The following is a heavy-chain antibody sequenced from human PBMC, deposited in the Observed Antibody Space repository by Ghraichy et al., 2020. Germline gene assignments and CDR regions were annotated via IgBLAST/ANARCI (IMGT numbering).Heavy chain of an antibody. CDR3: ARGGIASSIEAPFDY. V-gene: IGHV3-53*01. Sequence: GGSLRLSCAASGFTVSSNYMSWVRQAPGKGLEWVSVIYSGGSTYYADSVKGRFTISRDNSKNTLYLQMNSLRAEDTAVYYCARGGIASSIEAPFDYWGQGTLVTVSS. CDR1: GFTVSSNY. D-gene: IGHD6-13*01. J-gene: IGHJ4*02. CDR2: IYSGGST.